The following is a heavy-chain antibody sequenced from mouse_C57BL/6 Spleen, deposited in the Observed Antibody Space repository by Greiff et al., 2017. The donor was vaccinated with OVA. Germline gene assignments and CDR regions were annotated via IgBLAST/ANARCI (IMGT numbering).Heavy chain of an antibody. V-gene: IGHV1-69*01. J-gene: IGHJ2*01. Sequence: VQLQQPGAELVMPGASVKLSCKASGYTFTSYWMHWVKQRPGQGLEWIGEIDPSDSYTNYNQKFKGKSTLTVDKSSSTAYMQLSSLTSEDSAVYYCARLGLRRPDYWGQGTTLTVSS. CDR2: IDPSDSYT. CDR3: ARLGLRRPDY. CDR1: GYTFTSYW. D-gene: IGHD2-4*01.